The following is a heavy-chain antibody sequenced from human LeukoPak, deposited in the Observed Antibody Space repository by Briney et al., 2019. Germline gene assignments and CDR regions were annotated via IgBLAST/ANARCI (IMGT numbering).Heavy chain of an antibody. CDR3: ARVVVVVAAKPQLYAFDI. Sequence: SETLSLTCTVSGGSISSYYWSWIRQPPGKGLEWIGYIYYSGSTYYNPSLKSRVTISVDTSKNQFSLKLSSVTAADTAVYYCARVVVVVAAKPQLYAFDIWGQGTMVTVSS. J-gene: IGHJ3*02. CDR2: IYYSGST. D-gene: IGHD2-15*01. V-gene: IGHV4-59*08. CDR1: GGSISSYY.